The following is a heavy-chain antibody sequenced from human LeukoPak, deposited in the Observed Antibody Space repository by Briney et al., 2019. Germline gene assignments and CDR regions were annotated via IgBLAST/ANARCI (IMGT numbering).Heavy chain of an antibody. V-gene: IGHV1-18*01. Sequence: ASVKVSCKASGYTFTSYGISWVRQAPGQGLEWMGWISAYNGNTNYAQKLQGRVTMTTDTSTSTAYMELRSLRSDDTAVYYCARVRGCGGDCYYFDYWGQGTLVTVSS. J-gene: IGHJ4*02. D-gene: IGHD2-21*02. CDR2: ISAYNGNT. CDR3: ARVRGCGGDCYYFDY. CDR1: GYTFTSYG.